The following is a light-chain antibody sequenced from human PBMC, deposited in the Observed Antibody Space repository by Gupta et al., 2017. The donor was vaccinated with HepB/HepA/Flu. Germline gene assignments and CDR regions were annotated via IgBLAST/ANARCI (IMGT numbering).Light chain of an antibody. Sequence: DIQMTQFPSSLSASVGDRVTITCRASQSISTYVNWYQQKPGKVPNVLISAASSLRSGVPARFSGSGSGTDFTLTISSLQPEDSATYYCQQSYRTPYTFGQGTNLEIK. V-gene: IGKV1-39*01. CDR1: QSISTY. CDR3: QQSYRTPYT. CDR2: AAS. J-gene: IGKJ2*01.